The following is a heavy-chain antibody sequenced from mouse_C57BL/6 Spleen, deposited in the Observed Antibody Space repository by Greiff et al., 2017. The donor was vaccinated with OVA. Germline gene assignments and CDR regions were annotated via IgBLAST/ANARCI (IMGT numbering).Heavy chain of an antibody. CDR1: GFSLTSYG. J-gene: IGHJ1*03. D-gene: IGHD2-12*01. CDR3: ASYDWYFDV. Sequence: VKLVESGPGLVQPSQSLSITCTVSGFSLTSYGVHWVRQSPGKGLEWLGVIWSGGSTDYNAAFISRLSISKDNSKSQVFFKMNSLQADDTAIYYCASYDWYFDVWGTGTTVTVSS. CDR2: IWSGGST. V-gene: IGHV2-2*01.